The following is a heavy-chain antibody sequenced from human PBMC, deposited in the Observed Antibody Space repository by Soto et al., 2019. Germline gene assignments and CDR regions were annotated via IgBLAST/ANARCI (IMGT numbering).Heavy chain of an antibody. Sequence: QLQLQESGPGLVKPSETLSLTCSVSGGSVSSIDYYWGWIRQPPGNGLERIGIIYYSGKNYYNPSLKGLVAFSVDTYRNPFSLRLNAMTAADTAFYYCARHGYDRTKTYPPSRFWGQGTLVTVSS. CDR3: ARHGYDRTKTYPPSRF. V-gene: IGHV4-39*01. D-gene: IGHD3-9*01. CDR1: GGSVSSIDYY. CDR2: IYYSGKN. J-gene: IGHJ4*02.